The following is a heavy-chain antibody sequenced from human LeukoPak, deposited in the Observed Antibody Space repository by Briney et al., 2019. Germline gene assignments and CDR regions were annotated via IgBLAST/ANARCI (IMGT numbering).Heavy chain of an antibody. D-gene: IGHD2-2*01. J-gene: IGHJ4*02. CDR2: INPNSGDT. CDR1: GYTFTGYY. Sequence: GASVKVSCKASGYTFTGYYMHWVRQAPGQGLEWMGWINPNSGDTNYAQKFQGRVTMTRDTSISTAYMELSRLRSDDTAVYYCARGDIVVVPAARAGIDYWGQGTLVTVSS. V-gene: IGHV1-2*02. CDR3: ARGDIVVVPAARAGIDY.